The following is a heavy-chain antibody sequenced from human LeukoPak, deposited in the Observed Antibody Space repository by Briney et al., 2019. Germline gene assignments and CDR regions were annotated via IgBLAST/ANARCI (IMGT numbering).Heavy chain of an antibody. Sequence: GRSLRLSCAAPGFTFSSYGMHWVRQAPGKGLEWVAVIWYDGSNKYYADSVKGRFTISRDNSKNTLYLQMNSLRAEDTAVYYCAKGEVVGPMNFDYWGQGTLVTVSS. CDR1: GFTFSSYG. CDR2: IWYDGSNK. V-gene: IGHV3-33*06. D-gene: IGHD2-15*01. CDR3: AKGEVVGPMNFDY. J-gene: IGHJ4*02.